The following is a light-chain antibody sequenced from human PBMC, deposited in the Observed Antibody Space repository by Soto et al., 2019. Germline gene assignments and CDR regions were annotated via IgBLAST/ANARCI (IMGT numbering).Light chain of an antibody. CDR3: QQYDSHWT. CDR1: QSISSW. CDR2: KAS. V-gene: IGKV1-5*03. J-gene: IGKJ1*01. Sequence: DIQKTKYPSTLSASVEDRVTITCRASQSISSWLAWYQQKPGKAPKLLIYKASSLQSGVPSRFSGSGSGTEFTLTISSLQPDDFATYYCQQYDSHWTFGQGTKVDIK.